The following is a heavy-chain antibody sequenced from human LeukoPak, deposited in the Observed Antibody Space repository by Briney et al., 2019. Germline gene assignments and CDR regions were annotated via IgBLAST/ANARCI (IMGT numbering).Heavy chain of an antibody. CDR1: GFTFSSYW. Sequence: GGSLRLSCAASGFTFSSYWMSWVRQAPGKGLEWVANIKQDGSEKYYVDPVKGRFTISRDNAKNPLYLQMNSLRAEDTAVYYCARDHPLGGYDFDYWGQGTLVTVSS. J-gene: IGHJ4*02. V-gene: IGHV3-7*01. CDR3: ARDHPLGGYDFDY. D-gene: IGHD5-12*01. CDR2: IKQDGSEK.